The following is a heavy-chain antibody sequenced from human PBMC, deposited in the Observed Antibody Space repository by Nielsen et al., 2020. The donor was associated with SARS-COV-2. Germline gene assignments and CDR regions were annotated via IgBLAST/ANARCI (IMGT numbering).Heavy chain of an antibody. J-gene: IGHJ4*02. CDR3: AKDRDYWNGLDY. CDR1: GFTFSSYG. D-gene: IGHD1-1*01. V-gene: IGHV3-30*18. CDR2: ISYDGSNK. Sequence: GGSLRLSCAASGFTFSSYGMHWVRQAPGKGLEWVAVISYDGSNKYYADSVKGRFTISRDNSKNTLYLQMNSLRAEDTAVYYCAKDRDYWNGLDYWGQGTLVTVSS.